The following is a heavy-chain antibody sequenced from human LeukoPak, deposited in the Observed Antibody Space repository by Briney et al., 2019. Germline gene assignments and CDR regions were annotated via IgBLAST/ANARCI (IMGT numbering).Heavy chain of an antibody. CDR2: IIPIFGTA. D-gene: IGHD5-24*01. J-gene: IGHJ4*02. V-gene: IGHV1-69*13. CDR1: GYTFTSYA. CDR3: ARAEMATNPFDY. Sequence: ASVKVSCKASGYTFTSYAISWVRQAPGQGLEWMGGIIPIFGTANYAQKFQGRVTITADESTSTAYMELSSLRSEDTAVYYCARAEMATNPFDYWGQGTLVTVSS.